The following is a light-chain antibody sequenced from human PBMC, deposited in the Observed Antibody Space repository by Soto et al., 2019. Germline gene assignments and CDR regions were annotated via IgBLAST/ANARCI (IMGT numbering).Light chain of an antibody. CDR2: DTS. CDR1: QGIGDT. Sequence: EIVMTQSPATLYVSPGEGATLSCRASQGIGDTLAWYQQKPGQTPRLLIYDTSIRATGVPARFSGSRSGAEFTLTISSLQSEDFAVYYCQHYVNWPLTFGGGTKVESK. CDR3: QHYVNWPLT. J-gene: IGKJ4*01. V-gene: IGKV3-15*01.